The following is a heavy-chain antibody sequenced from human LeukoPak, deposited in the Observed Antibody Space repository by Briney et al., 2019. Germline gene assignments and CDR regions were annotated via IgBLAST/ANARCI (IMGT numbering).Heavy chain of an antibody. CDR1: GFTFSTYE. J-gene: IGHJ4*02. CDR3: AEGGGGVVAH. CDR2: ISSSGSTI. V-gene: IGHV3-48*03. Sequence: GGSLRLSCAASGFTFSTYEMNWVRQAPGQGLEWGSYISSSGSTIYYADSVKGRFTISRDNAKNSLYLQMNSLRAEDTAVYYCAEGGGGVVAHWGQGTLVTVPS. D-gene: IGHD3-16*02.